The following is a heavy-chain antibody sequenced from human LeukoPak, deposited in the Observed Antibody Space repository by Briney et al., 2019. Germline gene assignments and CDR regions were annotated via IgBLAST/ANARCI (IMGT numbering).Heavy chain of an antibody. V-gene: IGHV3-33*01. Sequence: GGSLRLSCAASGFTFSSYGMHWVRQAAGKGLEWVAVIWYDGSNKYYADSVKGRFTISRDNSKNTLYLQMNSLRAEDTAVYYCATSGSYYRFEYWGQGTLVTVSS. CDR2: IWYDGSNK. D-gene: IGHD1-26*01. J-gene: IGHJ4*02. CDR1: GFTFSSYG. CDR3: ATSGSYYRFEY.